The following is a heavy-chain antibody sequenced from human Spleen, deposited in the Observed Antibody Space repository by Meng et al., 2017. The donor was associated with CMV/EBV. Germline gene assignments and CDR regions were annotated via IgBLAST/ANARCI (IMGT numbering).Heavy chain of an antibody. CDR3: ARSLLSGLDV. Sequence: SCAASGFTFTSFIINWVRQAPGKGLEWVSAISSSGSYIYYADSVRGRFTMSRDNAENSVYLHMNTLRAEDTAGYYCARSLLSGLDVWGQGTTVTVSS. CDR1: GFTFTSFI. D-gene: IGHD2-21*01. J-gene: IGHJ6*02. V-gene: IGHV3-21*01. CDR2: ISSSGSYI.